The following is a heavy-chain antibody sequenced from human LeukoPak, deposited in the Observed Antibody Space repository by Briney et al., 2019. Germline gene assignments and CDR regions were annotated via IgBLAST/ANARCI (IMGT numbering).Heavy chain of an antibody. V-gene: IGHV4-61*02. CDR2: IYTTGST. Sequence: PSQNLSLNCTVSGFSISSGTYYWTWIRQPAGKGLEWIGRIYTTGSTNYNPSLKSRVTMSTDTSKNQFSLKLSSVTAADTAVYYCARVTTGGYYNCWGQGTLVTVSS. J-gene: IGHJ4*02. CDR3: ARVTTGGYYNC. CDR1: GFSISSGTYY. D-gene: IGHD3-22*01.